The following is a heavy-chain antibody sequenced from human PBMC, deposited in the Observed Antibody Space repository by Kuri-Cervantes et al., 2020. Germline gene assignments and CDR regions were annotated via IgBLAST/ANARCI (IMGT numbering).Heavy chain of an antibody. CDR3: AREGSMVRGVIYPARGTYYFDY. CDR1: GGSFSGYY. J-gene: IGHJ4*02. CDR2: IYYSGST. V-gene: IGHV4-34*01. Sequence: GSLRLSCAVYGGSFSGYYWGWIRQPPGKGLEWIGSIYYSGSTYCNPSLKSRVTISVDTSKNQFSLKLSSVTAADTAVYYCAREGSMVRGVIYPARGTYYFDYWGQGTLVTVSS. D-gene: IGHD3-10*01.